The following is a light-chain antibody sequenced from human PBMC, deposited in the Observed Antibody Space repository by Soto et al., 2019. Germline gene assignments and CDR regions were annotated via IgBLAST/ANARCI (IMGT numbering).Light chain of an antibody. CDR1: SSDVGGDNY. Sequence: QSVLTQPPSASGSPGQSVTISCTGTSSDVGGDNYVSWYQQHPGKAPKLMIYEVSERPSGVPDRFSGSKSGNTASLTVSGLQAEDEAEYYCSSYAGSDNLLFGGGTKVTVL. CDR2: EVS. V-gene: IGLV2-8*01. CDR3: SSYAGSDNLL. J-gene: IGLJ2*01.